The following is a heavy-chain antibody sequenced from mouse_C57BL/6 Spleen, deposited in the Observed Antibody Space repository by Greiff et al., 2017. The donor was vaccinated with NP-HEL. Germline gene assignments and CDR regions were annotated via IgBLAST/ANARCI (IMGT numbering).Heavy chain of an antibody. Sequence: QVQLQQPGAELVKPGASVKLSCKASGYTFTSYWMHWVKQRPGQGLEWIGMIHPNSGSTNYNEKFKSKATLTVDKSSSTAYMQLSSLTSEDSAVYYCARSPNGYYAMDYWGQGTSATVSS. CDR1: GYTFTSYW. J-gene: IGHJ4*01. V-gene: IGHV1-64*01. CDR3: ARSPNGYYAMDY. CDR2: IHPNSGST.